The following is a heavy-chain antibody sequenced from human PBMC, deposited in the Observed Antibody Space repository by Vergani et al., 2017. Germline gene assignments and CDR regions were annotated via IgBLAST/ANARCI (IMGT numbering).Heavy chain of an antibody. CDR2: IWYDGSNK. Sequence: QVQLVESGGGVVQPGRSLRLSCAASGFTFSSYGMHWVRQAPGKGLEWVAVIWYDGSNKYYADSVKGRFTISRDNSKNTLYLQMNSLRAEDTAVYYCASESYGDYGGAFDIWGQGTMVTVSS. V-gene: IGHV3-33*01. D-gene: IGHD4-17*01. CDR1: GFTFSSYG. J-gene: IGHJ3*02. CDR3: ASESYGDYGGAFDI.